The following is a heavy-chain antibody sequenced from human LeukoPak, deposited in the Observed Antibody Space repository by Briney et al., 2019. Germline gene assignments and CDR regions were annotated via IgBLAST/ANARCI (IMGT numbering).Heavy chain of an antibody. CDR2: ISAYNGNT. V-gene: IGHV1-18*01. J-gene: IGHJ4*02. CDR1: GYTFNNYD. D-gene: IGHD6-19*01. CDR3: ARGGSGWLPDYFDY. Sequence: ASVKVSCKASGYTFNNYDINWVRQATGQGLEWMGWISAYNGNTNYAQKLQGRVTMTTDTSTSTAYMELRSLRSDDTAVYYCARGGSGWLPDYFDYWGQGTLVTVSS.